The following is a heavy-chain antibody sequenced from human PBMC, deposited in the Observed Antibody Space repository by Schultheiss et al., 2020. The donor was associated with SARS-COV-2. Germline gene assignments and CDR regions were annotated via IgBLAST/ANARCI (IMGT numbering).Heavy chain of an antibody. J-gene: IGHJ5*02. V-gene: IGHV3-33*01. CDR1: GFTFSSYG. Sequence: GGSLRLSCAASGFTFSSYGMHWVRQAPGKGLEWVAVIWYDGSNKYYADSVKGRFTISRDNAKNSLYLQMNSLRAEDTALYYCARGRRDGYNYNWFDPWGQGTLVTVSS. CDR2: IWYDGSNK. D-gene: IGHD5-24*01. CDR3: ARGRRDGYNYNWFDP.